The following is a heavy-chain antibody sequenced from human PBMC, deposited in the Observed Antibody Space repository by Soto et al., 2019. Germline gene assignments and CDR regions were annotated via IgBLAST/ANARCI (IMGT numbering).Heavy chain of an antibody. CDR2: IYYSGST. D-gene: IGHD3-3*01. Sequence: TLSLTCTVSGGSISRGGYYWSWIRQHPGKGLEWIGYIYYSGSTYYNPSLKSRVTISVDTSKNQFSLKLSSVTAADTAVYYCARDRRGAIFGVARGYFDYWGQGTLVTVSS. CDR3: ARDRRGAIFGVARGYFDY. CDR1: GGSISRGGYY. J-gene: IGHJ4*02. V-gene: IGHV4-31*03.